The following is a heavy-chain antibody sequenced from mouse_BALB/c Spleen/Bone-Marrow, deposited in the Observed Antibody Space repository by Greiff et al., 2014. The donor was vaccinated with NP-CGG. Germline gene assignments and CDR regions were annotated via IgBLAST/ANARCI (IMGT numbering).Heavy chain of an antibody. D-gene: IGHD2-12*01. J-gene: IGHJ4*01. CDR2: ISSGGSYT. Sequence: EVQVVESGGGLVKPGGSLKLSCAASGFTFSSYAMSWVRQTPEKRLEWVATISSGGSYTYYPDSVKGRFTISRDNAKNTLYLQMSSLRSEDTAMYYCARLRTTEAMDYWGQRTSVTVSS. V-gene: IGHV5-9-3*01. CDR1: GFTFSSYA. CDR3: ARLRTTEAMDY.